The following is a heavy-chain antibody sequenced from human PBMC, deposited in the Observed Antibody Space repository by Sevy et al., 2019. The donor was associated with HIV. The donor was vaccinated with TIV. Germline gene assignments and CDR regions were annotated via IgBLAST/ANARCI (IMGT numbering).Heavy chain of an antibody. Sequence: GGSLRLSCAASGFTFSSYSMNWVRQAPGKGLEWVSSISSSSSYIYYADSVKGRFTISRDNAKNSLYLQMNSLRAEDTAVYYCARDAYYRGRGYSYGYRPDHYYGMDVWGQGTTVTVSS. J-gene: IGHJ6*02. D-gene: IGHD5-18*01. CDR2: ISSSSSYI. V-gene: IGHV3-21*01. CDR1: GFTFSSYS. CDR3: ARDAYYRGRGYSYGYRPDHYYGMDV.